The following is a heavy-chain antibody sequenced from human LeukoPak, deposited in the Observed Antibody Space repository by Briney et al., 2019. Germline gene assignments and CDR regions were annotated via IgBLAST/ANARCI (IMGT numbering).Heavy chain of an antibody. V-gene: IGHV3-23*01. CDR3: AKDLNSHNPPQNAADLEWLFVSIDAFDI. D-gene: IGHD3-3*01. J-gene: IGHJ3*02. CDR2: ISGSGGST. Sequence: TGGSLRLSCAGSGFTFSSYGMSWVRQAPGKGLEWVSAISGSGGSTYYADSVKGRFTISRDNSKNTLYLQMNSLRAEDTAVYYCAKDLNSHNPPQNAADLEWLFVSIDAFDIWGQGTMVTVSS. CDR1: GFTFSSYG.